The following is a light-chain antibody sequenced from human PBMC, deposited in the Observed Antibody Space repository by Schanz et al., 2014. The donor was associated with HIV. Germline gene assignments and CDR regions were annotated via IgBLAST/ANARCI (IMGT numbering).Light chain of an antibody. CDR1: SSNIGRNT. CDR3: AAWDDSLNSVL. J-gene: IGLJ2*01. CDR2: GDT. V-gene: IGLV1-44*01. Sequence: QSVLTQPPSASGTPGQRVTISCSGSSSNIGRNTVNWYQQLPGTTPKLLIYGDTQRPSGVPDRFSGSKSDTSASLAISGLQSDDEADYYCAAWDDSLNSVLFGGGTKLTVL.